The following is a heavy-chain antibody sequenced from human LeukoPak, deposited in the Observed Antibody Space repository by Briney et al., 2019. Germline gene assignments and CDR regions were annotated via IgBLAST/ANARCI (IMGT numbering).Heavy chain of an antibody. CDR3: ARHGGGYSSGWYIYY. D-gene: IGHD6-19*01. CDR1: GGSISSYY. J-gene: IGHJ4*02. Sequence: SETLSLTCTVSGGSISSYYWSWIRQPPGKGLEWMGYIYYSGSTNYNPSLKSRVTISVDTSKNQFSLKVSSVTAADTAGYYCARHGGGYSSGWYIYYWGQGTLVTVSS. CDR2: IYYSGST. V-gene: IGHV4-59*01.